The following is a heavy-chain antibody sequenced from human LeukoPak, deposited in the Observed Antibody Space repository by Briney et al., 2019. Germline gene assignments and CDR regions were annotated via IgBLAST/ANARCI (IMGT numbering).Heavy chain of an antibody. CDR2: IYHTGST. V-gene: IGHV4-38-2*02. CDR3: ARAFCVGECFVLHIFFDS. J-gene: IGHJ4*02. Sequence: SETLSLTCTVSGYSISSGYYWGWIRQPPGKGLEWIGTIYHTGSTSYNPSLKSRVTISVDTSKNQFSLNLRSMQASDTAVYYCARAFCVGECFVLHIFFDSWGQGTLVTVSS. CDR1: GYSISSGYY. D-gene: IGHD2-21*01.